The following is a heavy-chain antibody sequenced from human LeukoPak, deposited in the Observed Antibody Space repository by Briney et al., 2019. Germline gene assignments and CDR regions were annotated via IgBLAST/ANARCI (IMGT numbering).Heavy chain of an antibody. V-gene: IGHV1-69*13. D-gene: IGHD4-17*01. CDR1: GGTFSSYA. CDR2: IIPIFGTA. CDR3: ASSPPYGDYYYYYYGMDV. Sequence: ASVKVSCKASGGTFSSYAISWVRQAPGQGLEWMGGIIPIFGTANYAQKFQGRVTITADESTGTAYMELSSLRSEDTAVYYCASSPPYGDYYYYYYGMDVWGKGTTVTVSS. J-gene: IGHJ6*04.